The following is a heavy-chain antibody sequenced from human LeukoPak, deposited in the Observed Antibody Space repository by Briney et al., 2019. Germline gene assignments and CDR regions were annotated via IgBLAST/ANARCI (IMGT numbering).Heavy chain of an antibody. V-gene: IGHV1-18*03. Sequence: EASVRVSCKASGYPFTSYGISWVRQAPGHGLEWMGWISGYNGKTNYAQNLQGRVTMTTDTSTSTAYMELGSLRSDDMAVYYCARDRVYDYSNPRGFDHWGQGTLVTVSS. CDR3: ARDRVYDYSNPRGFDH. D-gene: IGHD4-11*01. CDR1: GYPFTSYG. J-gene: IGHJ4*02. CDR2: ISGYNGKT.